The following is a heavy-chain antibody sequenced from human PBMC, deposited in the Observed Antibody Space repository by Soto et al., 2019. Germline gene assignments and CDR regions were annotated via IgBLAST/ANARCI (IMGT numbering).Heavy chain of an antibody. V-gene: IGHV4-39*01. J-gene: IGHJ6*02. CDR2: IYYSGST. CDR3: ARQPPAAAADDYYYYYGMDV. D-gene: IGHD6-13*01. Sequence: QLQLQESGPGLVKPSETLSLTCTVSGGSISSSSYYWGWIRQPPGKRLEWIGRIYYSGSTYYNPSLKSRVTISVDTSKNQFSLKLSSVTAADTAVYYCARQPPAAAADDYYYYYGMDVWGQGTTVTVSS. CDR1: GGSISSSSYY.